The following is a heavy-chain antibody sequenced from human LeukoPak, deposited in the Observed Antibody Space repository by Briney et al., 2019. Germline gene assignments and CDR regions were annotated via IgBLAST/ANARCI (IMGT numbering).Heavy chain of an antibody. CDR3: ARDSRWAFDY. CDR2: ISSSSSTI. CDR1: GFSFNSYS. Sequence: PGGSLRLSSAGCGFSFNSYSMNWVRQAPGKGLEWVSYISSSSSTIYYADSVKGRFTISRDNAKNSLYLQMNSLTDEDTAVYYCARDSRWAFDYWGQGTLVTVSS. J-gene: IGHJ4*02. V-gene: IGHV3-48*02. D-gene: IGHD5-24*01.